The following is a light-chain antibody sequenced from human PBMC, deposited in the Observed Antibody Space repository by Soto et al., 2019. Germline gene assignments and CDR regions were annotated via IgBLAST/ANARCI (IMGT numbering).Light chain of an antibody. CDR1: QSVSSN. CDR3: QQYNNWPTYT. J-gene: IGKJ2*01. CDR2: GAS. V-gene: IGKV3-15*01. Sequence: EIVMTQSPATLSVSPGERATLSCRVSQSVSSNLAWYQQKPGQAPRLLIYGASTRATGIPARFSGSGSGTEFTLTISSLQSEDFAVYYCQQYNNWPTYTFVQGTKLEIK.